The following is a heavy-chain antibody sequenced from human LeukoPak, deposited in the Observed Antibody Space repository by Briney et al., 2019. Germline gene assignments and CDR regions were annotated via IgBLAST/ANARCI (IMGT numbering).Heavy chain of an antibody. J-gene: IGHJ5*02. Sequence: KPSETLSLTCTVSGGSISSGGYYWSWIRQHPGKGLEWIGYIYYSGSTYYNPSLKSRVTISVDTSKNQFSLKLSSVTAADTAVYYCAAGITMVREVLYNWFDPWGQGTLVTVSS. V-gene: IGHV4-31*03. D-gene: IGHD3-10*01. CDR2: IYYSGST. CDR3: AAGITMVREVLYNWFDP. CDR1: GGSISSGGYY.